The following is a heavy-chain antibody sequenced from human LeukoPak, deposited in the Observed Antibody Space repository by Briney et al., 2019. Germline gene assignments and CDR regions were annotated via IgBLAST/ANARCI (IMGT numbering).Heavy chain of an antibody. D-gene: IGHD4-17*01. CDR2: ISAYNGNT. CDR1: GYTFTSYG. Sequence: ASVKVSCKASGYTFTSYGISWVRQAPGQGLEWMGWISAYNGNTNYAQKLQGRVTMTTDTSTSTAYMELRSLRSDDTAVHYCARDDYGDYGGVYYYYYMDVWGKGTTVTISS. V-gene: IGHV1-18*01. CDR3: ARDDYGDYGGVYYYYYMDV. J-gene: IGHJ6*03.